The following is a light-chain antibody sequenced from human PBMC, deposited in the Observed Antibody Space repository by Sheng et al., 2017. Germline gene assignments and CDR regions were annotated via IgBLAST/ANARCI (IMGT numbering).Light chain of an antibody. CDR3: QQSYSSPPLT. J-gene: IGKJ4*01. Sequence: DIQMSQSPSSLSASVGDRVTITCRASQNINKYLNWYQQKPGKAPKLLIYSASTLKSGVPVRFSGSGSETDYTLTISGLQPEDFATYFCQQSYSSPPLTFGGGTKV. CDR1: QNINKY. CDR2: SAS. V-gene: IGKV1-39*01.